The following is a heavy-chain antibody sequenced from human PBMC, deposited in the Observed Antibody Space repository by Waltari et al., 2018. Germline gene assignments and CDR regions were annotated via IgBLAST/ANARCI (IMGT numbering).Heavy chain of an antibody. Sequence: QVQLQESGPGLVKPSETLSLTCTVSGDSIGHYYWTWRRQPPGKGLEWIGYIYYTGRTNYNPSLKSRLTISLDTSKNQFSLQLTSVTAADTAVYYCARETADFWSGYYPRLDVWGQGTMVTVSS. D-gene: IGHD3-3*01. CDR1: GDSIGHYY. CDR2: IYYTGRT. J-gene: IGHJ3*01. V-gene: IGHV4-59*01. CDR3: ARETADFWSGYYPRLDV.